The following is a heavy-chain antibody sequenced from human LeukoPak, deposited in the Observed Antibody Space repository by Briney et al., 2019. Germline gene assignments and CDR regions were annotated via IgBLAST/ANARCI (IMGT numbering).Heavy chain of an antibody. V-gene: IGHV3-7*01. CDR2: IEKDGSAA. D-gene: IGHD1-26*01. Sequence: GGSLRLSCTASGFTLSHYWMTWVRQAPGKGLEWVAKIEKDGSAAYYVDSMKGRFTTSRDNAENSLYLQMNSLRAEDTAVYSCARAGVTNLLGETYWYFDLWGRGTLVTVSS. CDR1: GFTLSHYW. J-gene: IGHJ2*01. CDR3: ARAGVTNLLGETYWYFDL.